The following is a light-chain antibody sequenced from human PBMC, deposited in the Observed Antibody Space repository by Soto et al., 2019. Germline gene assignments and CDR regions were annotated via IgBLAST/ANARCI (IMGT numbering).Light chain of an antibody. CDR1: QSVSSSY. J-gene: IGKJ1*01. CDR2: GAS. CDR3: HQFGSSRGT. V-gene: IGKV3-20*01. Sequence: EIVLTQSPGTLSLSPGERATLSCRASQSVSSSYLAWYQQKPGQAPRLLIYGASNRATGIPDRFNGSGSGTDFTLASSRLEPEDFAVYHCHQFGSSRGTFGQGTKVEIK.